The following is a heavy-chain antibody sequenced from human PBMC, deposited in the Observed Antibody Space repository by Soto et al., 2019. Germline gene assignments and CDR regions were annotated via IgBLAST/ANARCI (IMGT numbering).Heavy chain of an antibody. J-gene: IGHJ6*02. Sequence: ETLARTCTVSGGSFSSYSWSWFRQPAGKGLEWIGRIYTSGSTNYNPSLKSRVTMSVDKSKNKFSLKLSSVTAAETAVYYCAKSSMIYVMDVWGQRTTVTVSS. CDR1: GGSFSSYS. CDR3: AKSSMIYVMDV. CDR2: IYTSGST. V-gene: IGHV4-4*07. D-gene: IGHD3-16*01.